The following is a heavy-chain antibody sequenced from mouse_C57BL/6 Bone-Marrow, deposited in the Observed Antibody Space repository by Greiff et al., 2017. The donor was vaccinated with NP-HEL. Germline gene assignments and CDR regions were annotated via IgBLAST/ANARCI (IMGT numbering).Heavy chain of an antibody. J-gene: IGHJ1*03. Sequence: QVQLQQPGADLVKPGASVKLSCKASGYTFTSYWMHWVKQRPGRGLEWIGRIDPNSGGTKFNEKFKTKATLTVDKTSSTASMQLSSRTSEDSAVYYCARYNYGSRGWYFDVWGTGTTVTVSS. CDR3: ARYNYGSRGWYFDV. V-gene: IGHV1-72*01. D-gene: IGHD1-1*01. CDR1: GYTFTSYW. CDR2: IDPNSGGT.